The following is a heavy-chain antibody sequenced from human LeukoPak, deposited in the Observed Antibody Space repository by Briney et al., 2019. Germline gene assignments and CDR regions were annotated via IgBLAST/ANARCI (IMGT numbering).Heavy chain of an antibody. V-gene: IGHV4-34*01. CDR1: GGSFSGYY. Sequence: PSETLSLTCAVYGGSFSGYYWSWIRQPPGKGLEWIGEINHSGSTNYNPSLKSRVTISVDTSKNQFSLKLSSVTAADTAAYYCAMGGGGSYFAFDYWGQGTLVTVSS. CDR3: AMGGGGSYFAFDY. J-gene: IGHJ4*02. D-gene: IGHD1-26*01. CDR2: INHSGST.